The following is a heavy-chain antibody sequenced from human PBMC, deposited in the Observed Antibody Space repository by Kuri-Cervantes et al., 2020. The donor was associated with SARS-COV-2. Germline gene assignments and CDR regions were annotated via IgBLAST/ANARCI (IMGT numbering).Heavy chain of an antibody. D-gene: IGHD3-3*01. CDR2: IYYSGST. J-gene: IGHJ3*02. CDR1: GGSTSSYY. Sequence: GSLRLSCTVSGGSTSSYYWSWIRQPPGKGLEWIGYIYYSGSTNYNPSLKSRVTISVDTSKNQFSLKLSSVTAADTAVYYCARHIPYYDFWSGYYDAFDIWGQGTMVTVSS. V-gene: IGHV4-59*08. CDR3: ARHIPYYDFWSGYYDAFDI.